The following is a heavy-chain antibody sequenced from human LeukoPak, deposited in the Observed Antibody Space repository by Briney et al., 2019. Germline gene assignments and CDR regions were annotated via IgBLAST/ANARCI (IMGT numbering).Heavy chain of an antibody. D-gene: IGHD3-10*01. V-gene: IGHV4-30-4*01. CDR2: IYYSGST. Sequence: PSETLSLTCTVSGGSISSGDYYWSWIRQPPGKGLEWIGYIYYSGSTYYNPSLKGRVTISVDTSKNQFSLKLSSVTAADTAVYYCARLRITMVRGVTYYFDYWGQGTLVTVSS. CDR3: ARLRITMVRGVTYYFDY. J-gene: IGHJ4*02. CDR1: GGSISSGDYY.